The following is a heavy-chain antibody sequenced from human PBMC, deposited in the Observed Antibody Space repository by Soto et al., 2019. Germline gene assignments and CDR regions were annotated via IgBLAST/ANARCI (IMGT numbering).Heavy chain of an antibody. CDR3: ARDFGGYYDILTGYWDI. D-gene: IGHD3-9*01. CDR2: MNASNGNT. J-gene: IGHJ3*02. V-gene: IGHV1-8*01. CDR1: GYTFTSYD. Sequence: ASVKVSCKASGYTFTSYDINWVRQATGQGLEWMGWMNASNGNTEYAQKFQGRVTMTRNTSMSTAYMELSSLRSEDTAVYYCARDFGGYYDILTGYWDIWGQGTMVTVSS.